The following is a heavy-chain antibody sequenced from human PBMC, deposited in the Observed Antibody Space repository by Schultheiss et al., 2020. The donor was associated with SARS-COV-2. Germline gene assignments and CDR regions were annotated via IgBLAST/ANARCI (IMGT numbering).Heavy chain of an antibody. CDR2: IYHSGST. Sequence: SQTLSLTCTVSGGSISSYYWSWIRQPPGKGLEWIGTIYHSGSTYYNPSLKSRVTISVDTSKNQFSLKLSSVTAADTAVYYCARGHIVLMYWYYYYYGMDVWGQGTTVTVSS. J-gene: IGHJ6*02. CDR3: ARGHIVLMYWYYYYYGMDV. V-gene: IGHV4-59*08. D-gene: IGHD2-8*01. CDR1: GGSISSYY.